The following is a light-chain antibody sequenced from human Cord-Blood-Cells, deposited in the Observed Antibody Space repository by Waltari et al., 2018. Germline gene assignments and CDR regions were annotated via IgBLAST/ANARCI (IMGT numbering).Light chain of an antibody. CDR2: AAS. J-gene: IGKJ2*01. V-gene: IGKV1-39*01. CDR3: QQSYSTPYT. CDR1: QSISSY. Sequence: DIQMTQSPSSLSACVGDRVTITRRASQSISSYLNWYQQKPGKAPKLLIYAASSLQSWVPSMFSVSGSGTDFTLNISSLQAEDFATYYGQQSYSTPYTFGQVTNLGIK.